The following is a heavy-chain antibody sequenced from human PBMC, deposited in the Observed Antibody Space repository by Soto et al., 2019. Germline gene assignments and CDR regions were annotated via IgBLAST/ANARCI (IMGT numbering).Heavy chain of an antibody. Sequence: QVQLVQSGAEVKKPGASVKVSCKASGYTFTSYGISWVRQAPGQGLEWMGWISVYNGNTNYAQKLQCRVTMTTDTSTSTGYMELRSLRSDDTAVYYCARDLGYCSGGSCYAVRGYGRDVWGEGTTVTVSS. CDR3: ARDLGYCSGGSCYAVRGYGRDV. D-gene: IGHD2-15*01. V-gene: IGHV1-18*04. CDR1: GYTFTSYG. J-gene: IGHJ6*01. CDR2: ISVYNGNT.